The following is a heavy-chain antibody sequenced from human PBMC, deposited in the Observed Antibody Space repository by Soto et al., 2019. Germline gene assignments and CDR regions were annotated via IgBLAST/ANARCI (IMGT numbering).Heavy chain of an antibody. CDR2: IYSGGST. CDR3: ARGRDSSSGYYYYYMDV. CDR1: GFTVSSNY. Sequence: GGSLRLSCAGSGFTVSSNYMSWVRQAPGKGLEWVSVIYSGGSTYYADSVKGRFTISRHNSKNTLYLQMNSLRAEDTAVYYCARGRDSSSGYYYYYMDVWGKGTTVTV. V-gene: IGHV3-53*04. J-gene: IGHJ6*03. D-gene: IGHD6-6*01.